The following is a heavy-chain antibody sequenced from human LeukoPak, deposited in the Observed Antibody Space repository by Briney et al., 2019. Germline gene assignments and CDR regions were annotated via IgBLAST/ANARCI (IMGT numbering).Heavy chain of an antibody. J-gene: IGHJ5*02. V-gene: IGHV4-39*07. CDR3: TRSVSAYAGRGWFDP. CDR1: DGSTRSLGYS. CDR2: MYFTGTT. D-gene: IGHD5-12*01. Sequence: PSETLSLTCSVPDGSTRSLGYSWGWIRQPPGKGLEWIARMYFTGTTYYNSSLKSRATMSVDTSKNQFSLNLTSVTAADTAVFYWTRSVSAYAGRGWFDPWGQGTLVTVSS.